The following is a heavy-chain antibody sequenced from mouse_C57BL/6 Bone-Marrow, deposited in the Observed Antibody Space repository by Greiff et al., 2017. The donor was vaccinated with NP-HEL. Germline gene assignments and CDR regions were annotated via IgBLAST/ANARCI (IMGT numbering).Heavy chain of an antibody. D-gene: IGHD1-1*01. J-gene: IGHJ3*01. CDR1: GYTFTDYY. CDR3: ARGIISSSYVGFAY. CDR2: INPYNGGT. Sequence: EVQLVESGPVLVKPGASVKMSCKASGYTFTDYYMNWVKQSHGKSLEWIGVINPYNGGTSYNQKFKGKATLTVDKSSSTAYMELNSLTSEDSAVYYGARGIISSSYVGFAYWGQGTLVTVSA. V-gene: IGHV1-19*01.